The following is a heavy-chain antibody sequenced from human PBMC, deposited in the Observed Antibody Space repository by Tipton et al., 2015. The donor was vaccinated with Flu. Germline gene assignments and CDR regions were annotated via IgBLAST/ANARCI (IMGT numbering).Heavy chain of an antibody. CDR1: GGSISTGDYY. V-gene: IGHV4-31*03. D-gene: IGHD3-10*01. CDR3: ARRGYGSYAQIDY. J-gene: IGHJ4*02. Sequence: TLSLTCTVSGGSISTGDYYWIWIRQHPGEGLEWIVYTSNTGSTFYNPPLKSRVTTSLDTSKNQFSLKVSSVTAADTAVYYCARRGYGSYAQIDYWGQGTLVSVSS. CDR2: TSNTGST.